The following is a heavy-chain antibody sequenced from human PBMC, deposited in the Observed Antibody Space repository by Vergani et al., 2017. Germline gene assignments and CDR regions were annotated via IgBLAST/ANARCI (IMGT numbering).Heavy chain of an antibody. J-gene: IGHJ3*02. CDR1: GFPFSDYG. CDR2: ISYDGNKK. CDR3: ARGMTTETTDLDGFDI. Sequence: QVQLVESGGGEVQPGRSLRLSCSAAGFPFSDYGVHWVRQAPGKGLEWVSVISYDGNKKNYADSVKGRFTISRDNSKNTLYLEMNALRAEDTAVYYCARGMTTETTDLDGFDIWGQGTMVSVSS. D-gene: IGHD4-17*01. V-gene: IGHV3-30*03.